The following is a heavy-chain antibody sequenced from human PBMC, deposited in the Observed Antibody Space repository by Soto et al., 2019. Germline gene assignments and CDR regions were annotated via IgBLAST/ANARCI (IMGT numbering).Heavy chain of an antibody. D-gene: IGHD1-7*01. CDR2: IYPGDSDT. V-gene: IGHV5-51*01. CDR1: GYSFTTYW. CDR3: VRHTFSGSTRWFDP. J-gene: IGHJ5*02. Sequence: GESLKISWKGSGYSFTTYWIGWVRQMPGKGLEWMGIIYPGDSDTRYSPSFQGQVTISADKSISTAYLQWSSLKASDTAMYYCVRHTFSGSTRWFDPWGQGTLVTVSS.